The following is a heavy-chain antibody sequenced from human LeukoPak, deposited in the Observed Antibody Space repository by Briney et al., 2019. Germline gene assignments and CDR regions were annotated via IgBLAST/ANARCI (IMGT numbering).Heavy chain of an antibody. D-gene: IGHD3-22*01. CDR2: INSDGINT. V-gene: IGHV3-74*01. Sequence: GGSLTLSCAASGFTVSSNYMSWVRQAPGKGLVWVSRINSDGINTSYADSVKGRFTISRDNAKNTLNLQMNSLRAEDTAVYYCARDLGQYYDTSDNWFDPWGQGTPVTVSS. CDR3: ARDLGQYYDTSDNWFDP. CDR1: GFTVSSNY. J-gene: IGHJ5*02.